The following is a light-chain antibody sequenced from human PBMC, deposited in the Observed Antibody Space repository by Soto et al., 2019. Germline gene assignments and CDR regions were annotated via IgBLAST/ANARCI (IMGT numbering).Light chain of an antibody. V-gene: IGKV1-5*03. J-gene: IGKJ1*01. CDR1: QSLNDW. Sequence: DIQMTQSPSTLSASVGDRVTITCRASQSLNDWLAWFQQKPGKAPNLLIYKVSNLESGVPSRFSGSGSGTEFTLTISSQQPDDFATYYCQQYNGYSWAFGQGTKVEIK. CDR3: QQYNGYSWA. CDR2: KVS.